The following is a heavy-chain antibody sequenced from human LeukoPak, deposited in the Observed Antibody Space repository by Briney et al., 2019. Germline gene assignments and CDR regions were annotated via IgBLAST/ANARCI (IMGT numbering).Heavy chain of an antibody. J-gene: IGHJ4*02. CDR1: GFTFSNAW. V-gene: IGHV3-23*01. CDR3: ARSGYIPSFDY. Sequence: GGSLRLSCAASGFTFSNAWMTWVRQAPGKGLEWVSAISGSGGSTYYADSVKGRFTISRDNSKNTLYLQMNSLRAEDTAVYYCARSGYIPSFDYWGQGTLVTVSS. D-gene: IGHD5-12*01. CDR2: ISGSGGST.